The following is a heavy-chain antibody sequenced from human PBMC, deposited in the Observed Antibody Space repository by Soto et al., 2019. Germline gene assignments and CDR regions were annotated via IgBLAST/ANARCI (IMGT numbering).Heavy chain of an antibody. CDR2: IDPGNGNT. CDR3: AREMYTGAGVDY. J-gene: IGHJ4*02. CDR1: GYTFTNYA. Sequence: QVQLVQSGAEVKKPGASVKVSCKASGYTFTNYAIHWVRQAPGQGLEWMGWIDPGNGNTRYSQKFQGISTVTRDTSASTAHMELSSLRSEDTAVYYWAREMYTGAGVDYWGQGTLVTVSS. D-gene: IGHD1-20*01. V-gene: IGHV1-3*01.